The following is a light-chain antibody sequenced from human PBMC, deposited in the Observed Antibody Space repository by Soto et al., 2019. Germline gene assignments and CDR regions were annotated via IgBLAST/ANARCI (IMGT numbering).Light chain of an antibody. CDR3: QQYDGSLGLT. CDR2: GAS. CDR1: QTISSY. V-gene: IGKV3-20*01. J-gene: IGKJ4*01. Sequence: IVLTQSPGTLSLSPGERASLSCRASQTISSYLAWYQQKPGQAPRLLIYGASGRATGIPDRFSGSGSGTDFTLTISRLEPEDFAVYYCQQYDGSLGLTFGGGTKVEIK.